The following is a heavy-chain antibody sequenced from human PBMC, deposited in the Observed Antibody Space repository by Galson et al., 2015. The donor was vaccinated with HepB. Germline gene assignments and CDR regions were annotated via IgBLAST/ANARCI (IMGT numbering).Heavy chain of an antibody. CDR2: IKSRSDGGTR. CDR1: GFGFANAY. Sequence: SLRLSCAASGFGFANAYMNWVRQAPGKGLEWVGRIKSRSDGGTRDYAAPVSGRFTISRDDSKNTLYLQMNSLKTEGTAVYYCHTEYYNVLTGYDFWGPGTLVSVSS. J-gene: IGHJ4*02. D-gene: IGHD3-9*01. CDR3: HTEYYNVLTGYDF. V-gene: IGHV3-15*07.